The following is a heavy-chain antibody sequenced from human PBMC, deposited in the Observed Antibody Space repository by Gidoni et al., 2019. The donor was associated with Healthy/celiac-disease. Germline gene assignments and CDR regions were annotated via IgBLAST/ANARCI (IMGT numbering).Heavy chain of an antibody. V-gene: IGHV1-69*01. CDR2: IIPIFGTA. CDR3: ARERRYYDSSGYDNYYFDY. D-gene: IGHD3-22*01. CDR1: GGTVSSYA. J-gene: IGHJ4*02. Sequence: QVQLVQSGAEVKKPGSSVKVSCKASGGTVSSYAISWVRQAPGQGLEWMGGIIPIFGTANYAQKFQGRVTITADESTSTAYMELSSLRSEDTAVYYCARERRYYDSSGYDNYYFDYWGQGTLVTVSS.